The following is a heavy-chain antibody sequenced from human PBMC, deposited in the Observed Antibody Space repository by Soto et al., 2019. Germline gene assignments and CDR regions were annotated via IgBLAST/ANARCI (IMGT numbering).Heavy chain of an antibody. J-gene: IGHJ4*02. CDR1: GGSISSYY. CDR2: IYYSGST. CDR3: ARHNYGSGSTFFDY. D-gene: IGHD3-10*01. V-gene: IGHV4-59*08. Sequence: QVQLQESGPGLVKPSETLSLTCTVSGGSISSYYWGWIRQPPGKGLEWIGYIYYSGSTNYNPSLKCRVTISVDTSKNECSPKLKSMPAADTAVYYGARHNYGSGSTFFDYWGQGTLVTVSS.